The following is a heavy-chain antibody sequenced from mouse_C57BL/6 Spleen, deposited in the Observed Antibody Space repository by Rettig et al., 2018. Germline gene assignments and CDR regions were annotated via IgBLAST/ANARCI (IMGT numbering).Heavy chain of an antibody. CDR2: IFPGDGDT. V-gene: IGHV1-80*01. CDR1: GYAFSSYW. J-gene: IGHJ2*01. Sequence: QVQLQQSGADLVKPGASVTISCKASGYAFSSYWMNWEKQRPGKGLEWIGQIFPGDGDTNYNEKLKGKATLSADKSSSTVYMQLSSLTSEDSAIYFCARGSYWGQGTTLTVSS. CDR3: ARGSY.